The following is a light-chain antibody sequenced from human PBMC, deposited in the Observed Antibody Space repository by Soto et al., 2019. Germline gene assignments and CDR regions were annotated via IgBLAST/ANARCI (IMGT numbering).Light chain of an antibody. CDR2: SNN. Sequence: QSVVTQPPSASGTPGQWVTISCSGSSSDIGSNTVNWYQQLPGTAPKLLIYSNNQRPSGVPDRFSGSKSGTSASLAISGLQSEDEADYYCAAWDDSLNGVVFGGGTKVTVL. V-gene: IGLV1-44*01. CDR3: AAWDDSLNGVV. CDR1: SSDIGSNT. J-gene: IGLJ3*02.